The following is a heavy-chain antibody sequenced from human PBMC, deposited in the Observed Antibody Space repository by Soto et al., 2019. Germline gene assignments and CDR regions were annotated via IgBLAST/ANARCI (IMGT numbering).Heavy chain of an antibody. V-gene: IGHV3-11*06. J-gene: IGHJ6*02. CDR3: ERGGFTDPSNYGMDV. CDR2: ISSSSSYT. D-gene: IGHD4-4*01. CDR1: GFTFSDYY. Sequence: GGSLRLSCAASGFTFSDYYMNWIRQAPGKGLEWVSYISSSSSYTSYTDSVKGRLTIFRDNGKNSLYLQMNSLSAEETAVYSCERGGFTDPSNYGMDVWGQGTTVTVSS.